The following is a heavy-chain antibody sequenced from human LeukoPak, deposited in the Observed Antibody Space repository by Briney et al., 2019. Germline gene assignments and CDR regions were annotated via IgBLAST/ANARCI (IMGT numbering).Heavy chain of an antibody. CDR3: ARQDSYDMALT. D-gene: IGHD3-22*01. J-gene: IGHJ5*02. CDR1: GGSFSGYY. Sequence: SGTLSLTRADYGGSFSGYYWSCIRQPPRKGREGMAQINHRVSTNYNPSLKSRVTISVDTSKNQSSLKLSSVHAADTAVYYCARQDSYDMALTWGQGTLVTVSS. CDR2: INHRVST. V-gene: IGHV4-34*01.